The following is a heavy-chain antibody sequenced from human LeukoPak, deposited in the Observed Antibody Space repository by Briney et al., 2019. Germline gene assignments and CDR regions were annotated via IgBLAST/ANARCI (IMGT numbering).Heavy chain of an antibody. V-gene: IGHV3-48*04. J-gene: IGHJ5*02. CDR2: ISSSSSTI. CDR3: ARALTTVIPFP. D-gene: IGHD4-17*01. CDR1: GFTFSSYS. Sequence: PGGSLRLSCAASGFTFSSYSMNWVRQAPGKGLEWVSYISSSSSTIYYADSVKGRFTISRDNAKNSLYLQMNSLRAEDTAVYYCARALTTVIPFPWGQGTLVTVSS.